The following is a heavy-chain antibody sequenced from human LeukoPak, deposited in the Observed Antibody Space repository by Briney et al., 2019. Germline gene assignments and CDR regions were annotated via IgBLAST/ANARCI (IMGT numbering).Heavy chain of an antibody. V-gene: IGHV4-34*01. Sequence: PSETLSLTCAVYGGPFSGYYWSWIRQPPGKGLEWIGEINHSGSTNCNPSLKSRVTISVDTSKNQFSLNLSSVTAADTAVYYCAKSGGYGLIDYWGQGTLVTVSS. CDR3: AKSGGYGLIDY. CDR1: GGPFSGYY. CDR2: INHSGST. D-gene: IGHD1-26*01. J-gene: IGHJ4*02.